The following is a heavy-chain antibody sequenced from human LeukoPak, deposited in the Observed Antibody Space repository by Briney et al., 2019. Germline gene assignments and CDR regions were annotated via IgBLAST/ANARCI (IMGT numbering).Heavy chain of an antibody. D-gene: IGHD4-23*01. Sequence: SETLSLTCTVSGGSISSSSYYWGWIRQPPGKGVEWIGSIYYSGSTYYNPSLKSRVTISVDTSKNQFSLKLSSVTAADTAVYYCARDYGGNRFRYFDLWGRGTLVTVSS. V-gene: IGHV4-39*07. J-gene: IGHJ2*01. CDR2: IYYSGST. CDR3: ARDYGGNRFRYFDL. CDR1: GGSISSSSYY.